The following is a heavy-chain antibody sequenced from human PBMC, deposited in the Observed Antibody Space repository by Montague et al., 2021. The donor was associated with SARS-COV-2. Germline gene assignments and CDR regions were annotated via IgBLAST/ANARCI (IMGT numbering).Heavy chain of an antibody. CDR3: AREGALQQLVVNDSFDL. V-gene: IGHV4-34*01. D-gene: IGHD6-13*01. Sequence: TTNYTPSLKSRVTISVDTSNNHFSLQLSSVTAADTAVYYCAREGALQQLVVNDSFDLWGQGTMVTVS. J-gene: IGHJ3*01. CDR2: TT.